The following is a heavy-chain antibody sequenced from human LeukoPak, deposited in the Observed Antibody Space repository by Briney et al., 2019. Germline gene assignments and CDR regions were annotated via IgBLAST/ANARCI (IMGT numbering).Heavy chain of an antibody. CDR1: GFTFSSYW. CDR2: VNSDGSST. Sequence: PGGSLRLSCAASGFTFSSYWMHWVRQAPGKGLVWVSRVNSDGSSTYYADSVKGRFTISRDNAKNSLYLQMNSLRAEDTAVYYCAREEGGPGFDYWGQGTLVSVSS. D-gene: IGHD2-15*01. CDR3: AREEGGPGFDY. V-gene: IGHV3-74*01. J-gene: IGHJ4*02.